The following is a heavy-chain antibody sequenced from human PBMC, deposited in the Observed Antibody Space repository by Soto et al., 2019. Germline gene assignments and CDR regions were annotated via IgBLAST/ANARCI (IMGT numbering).Heavy chain of an antibody. CDR1: GFTVSSNY. J-gene: IGHJ3*02. V-gene: IGHV3-66*01. Sequence: EVQLVESGGGLVQPGGSLRLSCAASGFTVSSNYMSWVRQAPGKGLEWVSVIYSGGSTYYADSVKGRFTISRDNSKNTLYLQMNSLRAEDTAVYYCARAVQLEPRGDAFDIWGQGTMVTVSS. CDR3: ARAVQLEPRGDAFDI. CDR2: IYSGGST. D-gene: IGHD1-1*01.